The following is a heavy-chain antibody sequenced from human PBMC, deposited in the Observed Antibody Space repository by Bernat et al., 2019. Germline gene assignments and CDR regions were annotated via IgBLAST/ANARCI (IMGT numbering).Heavy chain of an antibody. CDR1: GFTFSSYA. J-gene: IGHJ6*02. D-gene: IGHD3-10*01. CDR2: ISGSGGST. V-gene: IGHV3-23*01. Sequence: EVQLLESGGGLVQPGGSLRLSCAASGFTFSSYAMSWVRQAPGKGLEWVSAISGSGGSTYYADSVKGRFTISRDNSKNTLYLQMNSLRAEDTAVYYCAKGLGYYGSGSYYKASGGNWNDDRYGMDVWGQGTTVTVSS. CDR3: AKGLGYYGSGSYYKASGGNWNDDRYGMDV.